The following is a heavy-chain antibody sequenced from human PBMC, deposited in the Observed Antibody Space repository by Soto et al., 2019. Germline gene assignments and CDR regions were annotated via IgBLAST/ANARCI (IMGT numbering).Heavy chain of an antibody. CDR2: IIPILGIA. CDR1: GGTFSSYT. D-gene: IGHD4-17*01. J-gene: IGHJ4*02. CDR3: ARGSDDYGDYVSFR. Sequence: QVQLVQSGAEVKKPGSSVKVSCKASGGTFSSYTISWVRQAPGQGLEWMGRIIPILGIANYAQKLQGRVTITADKSTSTAYMELSSLRSEDTAVYYCARGSDDYGDYVSFRWGQGTLVTVSS. V-gene: IGHV1-69*02.